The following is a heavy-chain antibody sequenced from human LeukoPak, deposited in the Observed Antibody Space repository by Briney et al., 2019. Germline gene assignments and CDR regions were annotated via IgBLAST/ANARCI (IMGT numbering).Heavy chain of an antibody. CDR2: IYTTGST. Sequence: SSETLSLTCTVSGGSISNYYWGWIRQPAGKGLEWIGRIYTTGSTNYNPSLKSRVTMSVDTSENRFSLKLSSVTAADTAVYYCARSGYDSSGYYRDYFDYWGQGTLVTVSS. V-gene: IGHV4-4*07. J-gene: IGHJ4*02. CDR1: GGSISNYY. D-gene: IGHD3-22*01. CDR3: ARSGYDSSGYYRDYFDY.